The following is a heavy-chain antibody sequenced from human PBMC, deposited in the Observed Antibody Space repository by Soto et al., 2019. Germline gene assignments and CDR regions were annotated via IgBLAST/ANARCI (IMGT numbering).Heavy chain of an antibody. V-gene: IGHV3-74*01. Sequence: GGSLRLSCSASGFTFSNYWMHWVRQAPGKRLVWVSRINSDGSSTTYADSVKGRFTISRDNAKNTVYLQMNSLRAEDTAVYYCAAPGSGYSYDYWGQGTLVTVSS. CDR2: INSDGSST. D-gene: IGHD3-22*01. J-gene: IGHJ4*02. CDR1: GFTFSNYW. CDR3: AAPGSGYSYDY.